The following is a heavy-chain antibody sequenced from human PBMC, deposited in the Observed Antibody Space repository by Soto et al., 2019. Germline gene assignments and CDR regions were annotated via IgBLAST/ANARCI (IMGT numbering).Heavy chain of an antibody. CDR3: ARARGNWNDVLDY. CDR1: GGSFSGYY. J-gene: IGHJ4*02. Sequence: SETLSLTCAVYGGSFSGYYWSWIRQPPGKGLEWIGEINHSGSTNYNPSPKSRVTISVDTSKNQFSLKLSSVTAADTAVYYCARARGNWNDVLDYWGQGALVTVSS. CDR2: INHSGST. V-gene: IGHV4-34*01. D-gene: IGHD1-20*01.